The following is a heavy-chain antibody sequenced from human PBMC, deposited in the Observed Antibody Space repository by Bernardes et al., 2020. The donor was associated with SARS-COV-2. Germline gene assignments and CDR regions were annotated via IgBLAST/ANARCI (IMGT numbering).Heavy chain of an antibody. CDR2: TYYRSKWHN. CDR3: TREAYNAFDI. V-gene: IGHV6-1*01. Sequence: SQTRSRTCAISGDSVSSNSAAWNWIRQSPSRGLEWLGRTYYRSKWHNEYAVSVKSRVAINPDTSKNQLSLQLNSLTPEDTAVYYCTREAYNAFDIWGQGTMVTVSS. J-gene: IGHJ3*02. CDR1: GDSVSSNSAA. D-gene: IGHD2-2*02.